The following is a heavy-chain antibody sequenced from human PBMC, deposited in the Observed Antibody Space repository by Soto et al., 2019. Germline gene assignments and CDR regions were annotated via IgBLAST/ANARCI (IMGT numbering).Heavy chain of an antibody. Sequence: QVKLVQSGAEVKKPGTSMKVSCKASGYTFGTSGISWIRQAPGQGLEWMGWISAYNGNTNYEQKLQDRVPMTTDTSTNTAYLELRSLRSDDTAVYYCARAGHYYDSSGYANWGQGTLVTVSS. J-gene: IGHJ4*02. V-gene: IGHV1-18*01. CDR3: ARAGHYYDSSGYAN. CDR2: ISAYNGNT. D-gene: IGHD3-22*01. CDR1: GYTFGTSG.